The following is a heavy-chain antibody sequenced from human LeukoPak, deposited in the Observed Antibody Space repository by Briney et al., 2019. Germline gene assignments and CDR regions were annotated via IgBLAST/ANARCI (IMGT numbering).Heavy chain of an antibody. CDR3: VRVIVAVPAKSDYFDY. CDR1: GFTFTNYW. V-gene: IGHV3-7*01. D-gene: IGHD2-2*01. J-gene: IGHJ4*02. CDR2: IKQDGSET. Sequence: PGGSLRLSCAASGFTFTNYWMTWVRQAPGKGLEWVANIKQDGSETYYVDSVKGRFTVSRDNAKNSLYLQMNSLRADDTAVYYCVRVIVAVPAKSDYFDYWGQGTLVTVSS.